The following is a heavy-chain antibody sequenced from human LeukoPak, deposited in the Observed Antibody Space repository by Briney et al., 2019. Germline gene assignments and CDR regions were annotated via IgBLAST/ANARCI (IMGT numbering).Heavy chain of an antibody. D-gene: IGHD3-10*01. V-gene: IGHV3-9*01. CDR1: GFTFDDYA. J-gene: IGHJ4*02. CDR3: ARDLGPYEGWFGELLYSPKTPNDY. CDR2: ISWNSGSI. Sequence: GGSLRLSCAASGFTFDDYAMHWVRQAPGKGLEGVSGISWNSGSIGYANSVKGRFTISRDNSKNTLYLQMNSLRAEDTAVYYCARDLGPYEGWFGELLYSPKTPNDYWGQGTLVTVSS.